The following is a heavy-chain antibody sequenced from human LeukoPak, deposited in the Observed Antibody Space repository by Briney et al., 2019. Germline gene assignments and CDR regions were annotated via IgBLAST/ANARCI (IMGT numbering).Heavy chain of an antibody. J-gene: IGHJ4*02. CDR2: IGADSDTI. CDR1: AFTFNTYS. Sequence: GGSLRLSCVASAFTFNTYSMNWVRQAPGKGLEWLSYIGADSDTIYYADSVKGRFTISRDNDKNSLYLQMNSLRADDTAVYYCATPFDYWGQGTLVTVSS. CDR3: ATPFDY. V-gene: IGHV3-48*01.